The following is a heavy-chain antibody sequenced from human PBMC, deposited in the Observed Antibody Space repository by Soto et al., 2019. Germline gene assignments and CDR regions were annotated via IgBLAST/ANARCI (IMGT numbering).Heavy chain of an antibody. Sequence: QPGGSLRLSCAASGFTFRSYAMNWVRQAPGKGLEWVSSISGTGQNKYYSDSVKGRFTISRDYSKDTLDLQLNSLRAEDTAIYYCAKGGEYSYTFDYWGQGALVTVSS. CDR3: AKGGEYSYTFDY. D-gene: IGHD5-18*01. CDR1: GFTFRSYA. J-gene: IGHJ4*02. CDR2: ISGTGQNK. V-gene: IGHV3-23*01.